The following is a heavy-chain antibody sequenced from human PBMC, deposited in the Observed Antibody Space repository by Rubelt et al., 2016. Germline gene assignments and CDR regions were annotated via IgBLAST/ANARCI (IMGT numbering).Heavy chain of an antibody. Sequence: QVQLQQWGAGLLKPSETLSLTCAVYGASFSGYYWSWIRQPPGTGLEWIGEINHSGSTNQNSSLKSRVTISVETSQNQFSRKLSPVTAADTAVYYCARGRGLLDGDYVDYWGQGTLVTVSS. D-gene: IGHD3/OR15-3a*01. CDR1: GASFSGYY. CDR2: INHSGST. CDR3: ARGRGLLDGDYVDY. V-gene: IGHV4-34*01. J-gene: IGHJ4*02.